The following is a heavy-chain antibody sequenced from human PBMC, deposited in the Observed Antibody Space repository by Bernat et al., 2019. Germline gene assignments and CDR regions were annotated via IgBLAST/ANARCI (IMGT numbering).Heavy chain of an antibody. CDR3: ARVSGYCSDARCYPHF. J-gene: IGHJ4*02. CDR2: INTDTGNP. D-gene: IGHD2-15*01. CDR1: GYTFTTYA. V-gene: IGHV7-4-1*02. Sequence: QVQLVQSGAEVKKPGASVKVSCKASGYTFTTYAMSWVRQAPGQGLEWMGWINTDTGNPTYAQGFTGRFVFSLDTSVSTAYLQISGLKADDTAIYYCARVSGYCSDARCYPHFWGQGTLVTVSS.